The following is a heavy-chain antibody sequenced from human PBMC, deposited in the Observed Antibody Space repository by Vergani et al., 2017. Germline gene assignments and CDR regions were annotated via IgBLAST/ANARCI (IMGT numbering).Heavy chain of an antibody. CDR1: GFSFTSYG. Sequence: QVRLVESGGGVVQPGRSLRLSCAASGFSFTSYGMHWVRQPPGKGLEWVATISFDGNKKDYIEAVRGRFTISRDSSKTLYLQMDSLRVEDTAMYYCARALRITMVRGVDDYYYMDVWGKGTTVTVSS. CDR3: ARALRITMVRGVDDYYYMDV. J-gene: IGHJ6*03. CDR2: ISFDGNKK. V-gene: IGHV3-30*03. D-gene: IGHD3-10*01.